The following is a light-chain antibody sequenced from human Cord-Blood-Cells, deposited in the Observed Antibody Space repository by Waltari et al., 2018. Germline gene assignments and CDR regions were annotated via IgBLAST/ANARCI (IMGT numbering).Light chain of an antibody. Sequence: EIVLTQSPSTLSVSPGERATLSCRASQSGSSNLAWYQQKPGQAPRLLIYGASTRATGLPARFSGSGSGTEFTGNISSLQSEDFAVYYCQQYNNWPPLTFGGGTKVEIK. CDR2: GAS. V-gene: IGKV3-15*01. CDR1: QSGSSN. J-gene: IGKJ4*01. CDR3: QQYNNWPPLT.